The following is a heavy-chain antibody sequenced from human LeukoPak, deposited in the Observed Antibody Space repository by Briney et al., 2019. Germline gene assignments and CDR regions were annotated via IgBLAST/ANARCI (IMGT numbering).Heavy chain of an antibody. CDR2: ISSSSYI. D-gene: IGHD3-16*02. J-gene: IGHJ6*03. CDR1: GFTFSSYS. V-gene: IGHV3-21*01. Sequence: PGGSLRLSCAASGFTFSSYSMNWVRQAPGKGLEWVSSISSSSYIYYADSVKGRFTISRDNAKNSLYLQMNSLRAEDTAVYYCARDPKADYDYVWGSYRYNYYYMDVWGKGTTVTASS. CDR3: ARDPKADYDYVWGSYRYNYYYMDV.